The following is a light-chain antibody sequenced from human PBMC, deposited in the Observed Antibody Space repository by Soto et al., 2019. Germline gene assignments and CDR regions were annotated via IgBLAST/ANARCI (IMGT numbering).Light chain of an antibody. Sequence: SYELIQPPSVSVSPGQTASITCSADKLGDKYASWYQQKPGQSPVLVIYQHSKRPSGIPERFSGSNSGNTATLTISGTQAMDEADYYCQAWDSSTVVFGGGTKLTVL. V-gene: IGLV3-1*01. CDR3: QAWDSSTVV. CDR1: KLGDKY. CDR2: QHS. J-gene: IGLJ2*01.